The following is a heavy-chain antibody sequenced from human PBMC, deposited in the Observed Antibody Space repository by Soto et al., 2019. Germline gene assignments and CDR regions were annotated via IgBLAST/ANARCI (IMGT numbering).Heavy chain of an antibody. CDR1: GFTFSSYG. J-gene: IGHJ4*02. V-gene: IGHV3-33*01. CDR2: IWYDGSNK. Sequence: GGSLRLSCAASGFTFSSYGMHWVRQAPGKGLEWVAVIWYDGSNKYYADSVKGRFTISRDNSKNTLYLQMNSLRAEDTAVYYCARGAFEIFGYFDYWGQGTLVTVSS. CDR3: ARGAFEIFGYFDY. D-gene: IGHD3-3*01.